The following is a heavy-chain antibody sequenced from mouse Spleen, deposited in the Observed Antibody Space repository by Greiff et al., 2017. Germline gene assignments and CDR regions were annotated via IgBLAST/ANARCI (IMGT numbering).Heavy chain of an antibody. V-gene: IGHV3-6*01. CDR3: ASDLLLRSMDY. CDR1: GYSITSGYY. CDR2: ISYDGSN. J-gene: IGHJ4*01. Sequence: EVQLQESGPGLVKPSQSLSLTCSVTGYSITSGYYWNWIRQFPGNKLEWMGYISYDGSNNYNPSLKNRISITRDTSKNQFFLKLNSVTTEDTATYYCASDLLLRSMDYWGQGTSVTVSS. D-gene: IGHD1-1*01.